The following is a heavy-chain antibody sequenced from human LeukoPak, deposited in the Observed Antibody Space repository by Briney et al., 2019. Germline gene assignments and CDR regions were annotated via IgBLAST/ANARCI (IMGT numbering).Heavy chain of an antibody. CDR3: ARDPGDYVGNDAFDI. CDR1: GFTFSSYA. J-gene: IGHJ3*02. D-gene: IGHD4-17*01. CDR2: ISGSGGST. V-gene: IGHV3-23*01. Sequence: PGGSLRLSCAASGFTFSSYAMSWVRQAPGKGLEWVSAISGSGGSTYYADSVKGRFTISRDNSKNTLYLQMNSLRAEDTAVYYCARDPGDYVGNDAFDIWGQGTMVTVSS.